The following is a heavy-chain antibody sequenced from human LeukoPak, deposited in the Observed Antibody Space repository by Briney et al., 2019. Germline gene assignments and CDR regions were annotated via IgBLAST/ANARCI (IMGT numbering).Heavy chain of an antibody. V-gene: IGHV3-21*01. J-gene: IGHJ4*02. CDR2: ISSSSGYL. D-gene: IGHD1-26*01. CDR1: GFTFSIYS. Sequence: MPGGSLRLSCTASGFTFSIYSMNWVRQAPGKGLEWVALISSSSGYLYYTDSVKGRFTISRDNAKNSLYLQMNSLRAEDTAVYYCARGSEWEPLYYFDYWGQGNLVTFSS. CDR3: ARGSEWEPLYYFDY.